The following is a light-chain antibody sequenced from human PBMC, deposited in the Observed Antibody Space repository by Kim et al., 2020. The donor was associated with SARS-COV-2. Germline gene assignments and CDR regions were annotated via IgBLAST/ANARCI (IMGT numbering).Light chain of an antibody. V-gene: IGKV3-20*01. Sequence: EIVLKQSPGTLSLSPGERATLSCRASQSVSSSYLAWYQQKPGQAPRLLIYGVSSRATGTPDRFSGSGSGTDFTLTISRLEPDDFAVYYCQQYARAPDTFGQGTRLEIK. CDR1: QSVSSSY. J-gene: IGKJ5*01. CDR3: QQYARAPDT. CDR2: GVS.